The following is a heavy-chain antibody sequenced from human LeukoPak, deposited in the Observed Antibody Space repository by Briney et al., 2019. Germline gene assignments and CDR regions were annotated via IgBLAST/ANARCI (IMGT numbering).Heavy chain of an antibody. CDR3: ARIQLPTSSLRYYYYYGMDV. CDR2: INPNSGGT. D-gene: IGHD2-2*01. CDR1: GYTFTGYY. V-gene: IGHV1-2*02. Sequence: APVKVSCKASGYTFTGYYMHWVRQAPGQGLEWMGWINPNSGGTNYAQKFQGRVTMTRDTSISTAYMELSRLRSDDTAVYYCARIQLPTSSLRYYYYYGMDVWGQGTTVTVSS. J-gene: IGHJ6*02.